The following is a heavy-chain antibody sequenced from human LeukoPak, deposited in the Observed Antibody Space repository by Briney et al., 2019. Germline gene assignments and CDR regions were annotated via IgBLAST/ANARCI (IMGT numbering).Heavy chain of an antibody. Sequence: PSETLSLTCTVSGGSISSYYWSWIRQPPGKGLEWIGYIYYSGSTSYNPSLKSRVTISVDTSKNQFSLKLTSVTAADTAFYYCAGGRAIAARDYWGQGTLVTVSS. CDR2: IYYSGST. CDR3: AGGRAIAARDY. V-gene: IGHV4-59*01. D-gene: IGHD6-6*01. CDR1: GGSISSYY. J-gene: IGHJ4*02.